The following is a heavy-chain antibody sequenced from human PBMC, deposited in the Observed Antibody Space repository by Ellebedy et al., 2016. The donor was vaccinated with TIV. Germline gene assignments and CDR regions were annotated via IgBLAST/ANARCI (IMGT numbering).Heavy chain of an antibody. CDR2: IHKDGSER. Sequence: GESLKISCAAFEFYFGDDWMSWVRQAPGKGLEWVATIHKDGSERYYVDSAKGRFTISRDNSKNTLFLQMNNLRVEDTAMYYCARDDALDGGYLDSWGQGTLVTVSS. CDR3: ARDDALDGGYLDS. V-gene: IGHV3-7*03. D-gene: IGHD3-16*01. CDR1: EFYFGDDW. J-gene: IGHJ4*02.